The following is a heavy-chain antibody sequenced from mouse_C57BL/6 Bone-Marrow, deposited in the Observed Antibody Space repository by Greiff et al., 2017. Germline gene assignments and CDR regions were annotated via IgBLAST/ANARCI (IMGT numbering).Heavy chain of an antibody. V-gene: IGHV1-81*01. J-gene: IGHJ3*01. CDR3: GRDPFAY. CDR2: IYPRSGNT. CDR1: GYTFTSYG. Sequence: VQLQQSGAELARPGASVKLSCKASGYTFTSYGISWVKQRPGQGLEWIGEIYPRSGNTYYNEKFKGKATLTADKSSSTAYMELRSLTSEDSAVYFCGRDPFAYWGQGTLVTVSA.